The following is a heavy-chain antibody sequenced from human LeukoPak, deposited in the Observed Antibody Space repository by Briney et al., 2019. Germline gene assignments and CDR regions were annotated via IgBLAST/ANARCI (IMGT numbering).Heavy chain of an antibody. CDR1: GYIFSDYY. CDR3: ARGAEAETSPLDY. D-gene: IGHD6-13*01. Sequence: ASVKVSCKASGYIFSDYYMHWVRQAPGQGPEWLGWINPKSGAADYAQQFRGRVAMTRDTSSSPDYMEMKRVTSDDTAVYYCARGAEAETSPLDYWGQGTLVTVSS. CDR2: INPKSGAA. J-gene: IGHJ4*02. V-gene: IGHV1-2*02.